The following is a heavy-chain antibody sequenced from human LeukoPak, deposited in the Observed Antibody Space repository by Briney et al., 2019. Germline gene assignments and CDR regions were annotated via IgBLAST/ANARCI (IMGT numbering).Heavy chain of an antibody. D-gene: IGHD6-13*01. CDR1: GYTVTICD. CDR3: ARGRPGLASAGTYDF. CDR2: MNPNSGKT. J-gene: IGHJ4*02. V-gene: IGHV1-8*01. Sequence: ASVTVSCTASGYTVTICDINWVRQAQGQGQEGMGWMNPNSGKTGYARKFQGRVTMTKNTSISTAYMEVSSLGYEDTAIYYCARGRPGLASAGTYDFWGQGTLITVSS.